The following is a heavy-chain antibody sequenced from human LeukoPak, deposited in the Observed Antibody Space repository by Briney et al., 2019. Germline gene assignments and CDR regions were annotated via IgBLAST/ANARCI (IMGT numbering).Heavy chain of an antibody. J-gene: IGHJ4*02. CDR3: ARVGITGTTNY. CDR2: IYYSGST. V-gene: IGHV4-59*01. Sequence: SETLSLTCTVSGGSISSYYWSWIRQPPGKGLEWIMYIYYSGSTNYNPSLKSRVTISVDTSKNQFSLKLSSVTAADTAVYYCARVGITGTTNYWGQGTLVTVSS. CDR1: GGSISSYY. D-gene: IGHD1-20*01.